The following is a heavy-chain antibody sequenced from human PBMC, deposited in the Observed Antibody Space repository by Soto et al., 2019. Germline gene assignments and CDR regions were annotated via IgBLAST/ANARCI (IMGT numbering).Heavy chain of an antibody. J-gene: IGHJ4*02. V-gene: IGHV4-59*08. CDR2: IYYSGST. CDR3: ARRYGSFFDY. CDR1: GGSISSYY. Sequence: SETLSLTCTVSGGSISSYYWSWIRQPPGKELEWIGYIYYSGSTNYNPSLKSRVTISVDTSKNQFSLKLSSVTAADTAVYYCARRYGSFFDYGGQGPRVPVSS. D-gene: IGHD5-18*01.